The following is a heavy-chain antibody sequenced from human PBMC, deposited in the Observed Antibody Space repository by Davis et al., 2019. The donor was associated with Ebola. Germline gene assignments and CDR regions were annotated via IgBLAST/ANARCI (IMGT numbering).Heavy chain of an antibody. Sequence: GGSLRLSCAASGFTFSSYEMNWVRQAPGKGLEWVSYISSSGSTIYYADSVKGRFTISRDNSKNTLYLQMNSLRAEDTAVYYCAKGPVYSSGWHFDYWGQGTLVTVSS. V-gene: IGHV3-48*03. J-gene: IGHJ4*02. CDR1: GFTFSSYE. CDR2: ISSSGSTI. CDR3: AKGPVYSSGWHFDY. D-gene: IGHD6-19*01.